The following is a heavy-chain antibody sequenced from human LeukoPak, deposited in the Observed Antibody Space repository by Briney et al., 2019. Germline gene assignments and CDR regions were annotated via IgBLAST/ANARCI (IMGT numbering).Heavy chain of an antibody. Sequence: GGSLRLSCAASGFTLSSYAMHWVRQAPGKGLEYVSAISSNGGSTYYANSVKGRFTISRDNSKNTLYLQMGSLRAEDMAVYYCARPAKRITMVRGASDYFDYWGQGTLVTVSS. J-gene: IGHJ4*02. CDR3: ARPAKRITMVRGASDYFDY. V-gene: IGHV3-64*01. D-gene: IGHD3-10*01. CDR1: GFTLSSYA. CDR2: ISSNGGST.